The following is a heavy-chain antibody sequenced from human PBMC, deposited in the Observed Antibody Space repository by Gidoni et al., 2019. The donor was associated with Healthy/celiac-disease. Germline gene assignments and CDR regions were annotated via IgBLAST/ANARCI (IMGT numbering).Heavy chain of an antibody. V-gene: IGHV4-39*01. D-gene: IGHD5-12*01. CDR3: ATLSRDGYNYLEILPIDY. J-gene: IGHJ4*02. CDR1: GGSISSSSYY. CDR2: IYYSGST. Sequence: QLQLQESGPGLVKPSETLSLTCTASGGSISSSSYYWGWIRQPPGKGLEWIGSIYYSGSTYYNPSLKSRVTISVDTSKNQFSLKLSSVTAADTAVYYCATLSRDGYNYLEILPIDYWGQGTLVTVSS.